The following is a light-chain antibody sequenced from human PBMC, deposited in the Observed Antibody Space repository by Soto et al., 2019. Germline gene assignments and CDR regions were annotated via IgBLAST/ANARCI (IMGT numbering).Light chain of an antibody. J-gene: IGLJ2*01. CDR3: SSYAGSNNVV. Sequence: QSALTQPPSAYGSPGQSVTIACTGTSSDVGGYNYVSWYQQHPGKAPTLMIYEVSKRPSGVPDRCSGSKSGNTASLTVSGLQAEDEADYYCSSYAGSNNVVFGGGTKLTVL. CDR1: SSDVGGYNY. V-gene: IGLV2-8*01. CDR2: EVS.